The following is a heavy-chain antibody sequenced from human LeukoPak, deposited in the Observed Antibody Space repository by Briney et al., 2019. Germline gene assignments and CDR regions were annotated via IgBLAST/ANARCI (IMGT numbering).Heavy chain of an antibody. V-gene: IGHV3-11*01. Sequence: NPGGSLRLSCAASGFTFSDYYMSWIRQAPGKGLEWVSYISSSGSTIYYADSVKGRFTISRDNAKNSLYLQMNSLRAEDTAVYYCARDHGGPAASMYNWFDPWGQGTLVTVSS. CDR1: GFTFSDYY. D-gene: IGHD6-13*01. CDR2: ISSSGSTI. J-gene: IGHJ5*02. CDR3: ARDHGGPAASMYNWFDP.